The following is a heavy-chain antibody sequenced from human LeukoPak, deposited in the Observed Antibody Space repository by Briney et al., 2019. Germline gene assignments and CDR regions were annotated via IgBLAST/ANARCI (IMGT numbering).Heavy chain of an antibody. V-gene: IGHV1-3*01. CDR1: GGTFSSYA. CDR3: ARVGRFLEWLFPYAFDI. Sequence: ASVKVSCKASGGTFSSYAISWVRQAPGQGLEWMGWINAGNGNTKYSQKFQGRVTITRDTSASTAYMELSSLRSEDTAVYYCARVGRFLEWLFPYAFDIWGQGTMVTVSS. D-gene: IGHD3-3*01. CDR2: INAGNGNT. J-gene: IGHJ3*02.